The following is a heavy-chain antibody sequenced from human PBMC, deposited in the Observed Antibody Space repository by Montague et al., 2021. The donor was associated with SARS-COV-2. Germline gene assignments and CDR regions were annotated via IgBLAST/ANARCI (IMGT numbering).Heavy chain of an antibody. Sequence: SLRLSCAASGFTFSSAWMTWVRQSPGKGLEWVGRIKSKAVGGAIQYATSVKGRFTISRDDSENTLYLQMDSLTTVDTAVYYCTADFSDTAEQMAQTDLWGQGTLVTVSS. V-gene: IGHV3-15*01. CDR1: GFTFSSAW. D-gene: IGHD5-24*01. J-gene: IGHJ5*02. CDR3: TADFSDTAEQMAQTDL. CDR2: IKSKAVGGAI.